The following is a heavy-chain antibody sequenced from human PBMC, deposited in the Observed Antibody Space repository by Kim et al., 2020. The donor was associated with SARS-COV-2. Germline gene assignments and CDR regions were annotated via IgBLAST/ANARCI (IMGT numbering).Heavy chain of an antibody. J-gene: IGHJ4*02. Sequence: SETLSLTCTVSGDSINPYYWSWIRQPPGKGLEWIGYVHYKGSTNYNPSLESRVTISMDTSKNEFSLKLNSVTAADTAIYYCARGERRGTLGNYRTRKFDYWGQGSLVTVSS. D-gene: IGHD3-10*01. CDR2: VHYKGST. CDR3: ARGERRGTLGNYRTRKFDY. CDR1: GDSINPYY. V-gene: IGHV4-59*13.